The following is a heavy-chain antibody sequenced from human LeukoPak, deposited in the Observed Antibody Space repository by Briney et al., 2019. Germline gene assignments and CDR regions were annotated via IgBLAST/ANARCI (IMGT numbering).Heavy chain of an antibody. Sequence: GGSLRLSCAASGFTFSSYAMSWVRQAPGKGLEWVSAISGSGGSTYYADSVKGRFTISRDNSKNTLYLQMNSLRAEDTAVYYCAKEAEYYDFWSGYYESWDYFDYWGQGTLVTVSS. CDR3: AKEAEYYDFWSGYYESWDYFDY. J-gene: IGHJ4*02. D-gene: IGHD3-3*01. V-gene: IGHV3-23*01. CDR1: GFTFSSYA. CDR2: ISGSGGST.